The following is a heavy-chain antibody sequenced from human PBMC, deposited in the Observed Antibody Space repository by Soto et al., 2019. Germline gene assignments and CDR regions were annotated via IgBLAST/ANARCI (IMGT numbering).Heavy chain of an antibody. J-gene: IGHJ4*02. CDR1: GYTFTSYY. Sequence: QVQLVQSGAEVKKPGASVKVSCKASGYTFTSYYMHWVRQAPGQGLEWMGIINPSGGSTSYAQKFQGRVTMTRDTSTSTVYMELSSLRSEDTAVYYCARGGMSIAVAGPIDYWGQGTLVTVSS. V-gene: IGHV1-46*03. CDR2: INPSGGST. CDR3: ARGGMSIAVAGPIDY. D-gene: IGHD6-19*01.